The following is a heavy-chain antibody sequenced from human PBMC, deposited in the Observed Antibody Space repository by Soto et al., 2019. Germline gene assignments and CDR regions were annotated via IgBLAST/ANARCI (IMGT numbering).Heavy chain of an antibody. J-gene: IGHJ6*02. CDR2: SSDYNGNT. CDR3: ARDSSWVAAAGNLNYYYGIDG. CDR1: GYNFTSYG. D-gene: IGHD6-13*01. V-gene: IGHV1-18*01. Sequence: QVQLVQSGAEVKKPGASVKVSCKASGYNFTSYGISWVRQAPGQGLEWMGWSSDYNGNTNYAQKLKGRVALTPDTSTSTAYMELRSLSSDDTAVYYCARDSSWVAAAGNLNYYYGIDGWGQGATVTFSS.